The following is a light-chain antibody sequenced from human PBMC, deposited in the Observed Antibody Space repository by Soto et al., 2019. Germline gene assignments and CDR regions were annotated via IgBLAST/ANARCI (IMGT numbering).Light chain of an antibody. CDR3: QQRSNWPPT. V-gene: IGKV3-11*01. J-gene: IGKJ1*01. Sequence: EIVLTQSPAILSVSPGERATLSCMASQSISRSLAWYQQKPGQAPRLLISDASTRATGIPARFSGSGSGTEFTLTISSLEPEDFAVYYCQQRSNWPPTFGQGTKVDI. CDR2: DAS. CDR1: QSISRS.